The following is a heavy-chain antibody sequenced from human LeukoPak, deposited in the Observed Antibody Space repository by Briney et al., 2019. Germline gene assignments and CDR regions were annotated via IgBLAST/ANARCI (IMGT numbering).Heavy chain of an antibody. V-gene: IGHV4-4*02. CDR1: GGSISSSNW. CDR3: ARGEGIAARLIDY. D-gene: IGHD6-6*01. J-gene: IGHJ4*02. CDR2: INHSGST. Sequence: KPSETLSLTCAVSGGSISSSNWWSWVRQPPGKGLEWIGEINHSGSTNYNPSLKSRVTISVDTSKNQFSLKLSSVTAADTAVYYCARGEGIAARLIDYWGQGTLVTVSS.